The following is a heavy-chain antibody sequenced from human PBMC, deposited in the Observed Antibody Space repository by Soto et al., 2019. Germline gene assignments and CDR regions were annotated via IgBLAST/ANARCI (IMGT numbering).Heavy chain of an antibody. J-gene: IGHJ4*02. D-gene: IGHD3-16*01. CDR2: ISGSGGST. CDR3: AKTEIPRRVWHFDY. CDR1: GFTFSSYA. Sequence: PVGSLRLSCAASGFTFSSYAMSWVRQAPGKGLEWVSAISGSGGSTYYADSVKGRFTISRDNSKNTLYLQMNSLRAEDTAVYYCAKTEIPRRVWHFDYWGQGTLVTVSS. V-gene: IGHV3-23*01.